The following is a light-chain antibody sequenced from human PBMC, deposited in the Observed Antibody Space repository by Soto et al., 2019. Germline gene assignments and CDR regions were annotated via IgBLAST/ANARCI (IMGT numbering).Light chain of an antibody. J-gene: IGLJ1*01. CDR2: SDN. CDR3: AGWDDSLNGYV. CDR1: NSNIGSNY. V-gene: IGLV1-44*01. Sequence: QSVLTQPPSASGTPGQRVTISCSGSNSNIGSNYVNWYQQLPGTAPRLLMYSDNQRPSGVPDRFSGSKSGTSASLAISGLQSEDEADYYCAGWDDSLNGYVFGTGTKLTVL.